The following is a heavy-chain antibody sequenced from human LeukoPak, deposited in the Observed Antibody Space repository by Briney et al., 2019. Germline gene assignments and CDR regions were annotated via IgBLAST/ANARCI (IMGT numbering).Heavy chain of an antibody. Sequence: GGSLRLSCAASGFTFSSYGMHWVRQAPGKGLEWVAVISYDGSNKYYADSVKGRFTISRDNSKNTLYLQMNSLRAEDTAVYYCARGPNIVVVVAATLGHYYYMDVWGKGTTVTVSS. CDR1: GFTFSSYG. CDR2: ISYDGSNK. V-gene: IGHV3-30*03. J-gene: IGHJ6*03. CDR3: ARGPNIVVVVAATLGHYYYMDV. D-gene: IGHD2-15*01.